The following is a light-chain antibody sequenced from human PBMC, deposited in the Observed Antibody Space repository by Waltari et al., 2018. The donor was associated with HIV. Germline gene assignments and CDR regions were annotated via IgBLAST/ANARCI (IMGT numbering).Light chain of an antibody. CDR3: QQYNAWPRT. CDR2: GAS. Sequence: EIVMTQSPATLSVSPGERATLSYRASQSVSSNLAWYQQKPGQAPRLLIYGASTRATGIPARFSGSGSGTEFTLTINSLQSEDFAVYYCQQYNAWPRTFGQGTKVEVK. CDR1: QSVSSN. V-gene: IGKV3-15*01. J-gene: IGKJ1*01.